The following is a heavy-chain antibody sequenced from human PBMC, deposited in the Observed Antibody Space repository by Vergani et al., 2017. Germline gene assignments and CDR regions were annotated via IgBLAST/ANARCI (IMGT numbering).Heavy chain of an antibody. D-gene: IGHD5-18*01. CDR2: IRTSENGGTS. V-gene: IGHV3-49*04. CDR3: TRGYKYGYD. Sequence: VQLVESGGVVVQPGGSLRLSCAASGFTFDDYTMHWVRQAPGKGLEWISLIRTSENGGTSHYAASVAGRFSISRDDSKSVAYLQMDGLKTDDTATYYCTRGYKYGYDWGQGTLVTVSS. CDR1: GFTFDDYT. J-gene: IGHJ4*02.